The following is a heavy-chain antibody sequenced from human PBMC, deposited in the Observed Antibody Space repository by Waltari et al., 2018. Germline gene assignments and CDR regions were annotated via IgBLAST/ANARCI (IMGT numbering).Heavy chain of an antibody. CDR2: INPDSGGA. J-gene: IGHJ5*02. V-gene: IGHV1-2*02. D-gene: IGHD2-21*01. Sequence: QVQLVQSGAEVKKPGASVRVSCKASGYTFTGYYLHWVRQAPGQGLEWVGCINPDSGGANYAEKFQGRVTMTRDTSISTAYMELSRLRSDETAVYYCARERHPLMEVGYLLALDPWGQGTLVTVSS. CDR3: ARERHPLMEVGYLLALDP. CDR1: GYTFTGYY.